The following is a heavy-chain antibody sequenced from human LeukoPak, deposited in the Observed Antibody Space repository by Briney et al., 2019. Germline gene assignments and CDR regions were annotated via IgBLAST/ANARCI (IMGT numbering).Heavy chain of an antibody. J-gene: IGHJ4*02. CDR3: AREQFNSYDSSAYSDY. D-gene: IGHD3-22*01. V-gene: IGHV4-59*12. Sequence: PSETLSLTCTVSGGSISGFYWSWIRQPPGKGLEWIGYMDKSGGTTYNPSLKSRVTMSVDTSKNQFSLKLSSVTAADTAVYFCAREQFNSYDSSAYSDYWGQGTLVTVSS. CDR1: GGSISGFY. CDR2: MDKSGGT.